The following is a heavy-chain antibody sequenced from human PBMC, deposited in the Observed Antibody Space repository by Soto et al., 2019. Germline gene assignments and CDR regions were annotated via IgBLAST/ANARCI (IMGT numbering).Heavy chain of an antibody. CDR1: GFTFSNAW. J-gene: IGHJ4*02. V-gene: IGHV3-15*07. CDR3: ATGGYFFDY. CDR2: IKSKYDGETT. Sequence: GGSLRLSCAGAGFTFSNAWMNWVRQAPGKGLEWVGRIKSKYDGETTDYAAPVKGRFTISRDDSKNTVYLQMSSLKTEDTAVYYCATGGYFFDYWGQGTLVTVSS.